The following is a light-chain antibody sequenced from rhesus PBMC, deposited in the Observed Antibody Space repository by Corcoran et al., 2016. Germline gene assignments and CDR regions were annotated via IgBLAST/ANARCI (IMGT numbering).Light chain of an antibody. CDR1: QGISNW. V-gene: IGKV1-69*01. CDR3: QQHDNSPLT. J-gene: IGKJ4*01. CDR2: RAS. Sequence: DIQMTQSPSSLSASVGDRVTITCRASQGISNWLAWYQQKPGKAPKLLIFRASNLETGVPSRFIGSGFGTDFTHTISSLQPEDIATYYCQQHDNSPLTFGEGTKVELK.